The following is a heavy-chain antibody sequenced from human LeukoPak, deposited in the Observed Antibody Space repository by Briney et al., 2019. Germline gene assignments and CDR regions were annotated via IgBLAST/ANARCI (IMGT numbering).Heavy chain of an antibody. Sequence: GGSLRLSCAASGFTFSSYVMHWVRQAPGKGLEGMAIISDDGSNEYYADSVKGRFTMSRDNSKNTLYLQMNSLRAADTAVYYCAKDRLGYCSSTTCYGFDYWGQGTLVTVSS. CDR2: ISDDGSNE. J-gene: IGHJ4*02. CDR3: AKDRLGYCSSTTCYGFDY. V-gene: IGHV3-30*04. CDR1: GFTFSSYV. D-gene: IGHD2-2*01.